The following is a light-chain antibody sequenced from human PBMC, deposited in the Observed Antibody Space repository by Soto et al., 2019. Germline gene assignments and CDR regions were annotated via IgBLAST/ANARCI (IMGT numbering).Light chain of an antibody. Sequence: QSVLTQPASVSGSPGQSITISCTATSSDVGAYNYVSWYQQHPGKAPKLMIYDVTNRPSGVSNRFSGSKSGNTASLTISGLQAEDEADYYCSSYTSSSTVVFGGGTKLTVL. CDR1: SSDVGAYNY. CDR3: SSYTSSSTVV. J-gene: IGLJ2*01. CDR2: DVT. V-gene: IGLV2-14*01.